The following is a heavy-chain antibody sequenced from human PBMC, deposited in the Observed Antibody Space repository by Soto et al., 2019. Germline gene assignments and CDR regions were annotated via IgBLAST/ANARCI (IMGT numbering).Heavy chain of an antibody. CDR1: GGSISSSSYY. CDR2: IYYSGST. Sequence: QLQLQESGPGLVKPSETLSLTCTVSGGSISSSSYYWGWIRQPPGKGLEWIGSIYYSGSTYYNPSLKTRVTISVDTSKIQFYLKLSSVTAADTAVYYCARLHDYGDPDAFDIWGQGTMVTVSS. J-gene: IGHJ3*02. D-gene: IGHD4-17*01. CDR3: ARLHDYGDPDAFDI. V-gene: IGHV4-39*01.